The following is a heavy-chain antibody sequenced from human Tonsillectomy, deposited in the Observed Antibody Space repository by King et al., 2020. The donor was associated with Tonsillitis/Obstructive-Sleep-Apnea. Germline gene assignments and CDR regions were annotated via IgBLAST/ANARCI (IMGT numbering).Heavy chain of an antibody. D-gene: IGHD6-19*01. J-gene: IGHJ5*02. CDR3: AGSGIAVAGDWFDP. CDR1: GVSISRSSYY. Sequence: LQLQESGPGVVKPSETLSLTCTVSGVSISRSSYYWGWIRQPPGKGLEWIGSFYYGGTTHYNSSLKSRVTISVDTSKNHFSLNLNSVTAADTAVYHCAGSGIAVAGDWFDPWGQGTLVTVSS. V-gene: IGHV4-39*02. CDR2: FYYGGTT.